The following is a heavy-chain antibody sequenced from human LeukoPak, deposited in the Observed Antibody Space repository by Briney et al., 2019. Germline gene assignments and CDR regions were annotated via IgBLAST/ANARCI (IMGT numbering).Heavy chain of an antibody. CDR3: ARDVTAAFDY. V-gene: IGHV4-59*01. D-gene: IGHD6-13*01. Sequence: SETLSLTCTVSGGSISSYYWSWIRQPPGRGLEWIGYIYYSGSTNYKSSLKSRVTISVDTSKNQFSLKLSSVTAADTAVYYCARDVTAAFDYWGQGTLVTVSS. CDR2: IYYSGST. CDR1: GGSISSYY. J-gene: IGHJ4*02.